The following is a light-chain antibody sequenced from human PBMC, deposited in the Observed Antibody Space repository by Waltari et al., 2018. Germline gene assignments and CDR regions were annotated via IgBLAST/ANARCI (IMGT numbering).Light chain of an antibody. J-gene: IGKJ2*01. CDR3: MQGTHWPPYT. Sequence: DVVMTQSPLSLPVTPGQPASIFCRSSQSLVYRDGDTYLNWFHQRPGQSPRRLIYKVSNRDSGVPDRFNGSGSGTDFTLKISRVEAEDVGVYYCMQGTHWPPYTFGQGTKLEIK. V-gene: IGKV2-30*01. CDR1: QSLVYRDGDTY. CDR2: KVS.